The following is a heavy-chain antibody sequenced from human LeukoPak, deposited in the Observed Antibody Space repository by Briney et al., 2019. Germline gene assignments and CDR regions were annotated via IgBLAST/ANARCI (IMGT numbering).Heavy chain of an antibody. V-gene: IGHV3-7*01. Sequence: GGSLRLSCAASGFTFSSHWMTWVRQAPGKGLGWVANIKQDGSEKNYVDSVKGRFTISRDNAKISLYLQMNSLRAEDTAVYYCEREIIGCVLWTDNATFFDSWGQGTLVTVSS. D-gene: IGHD3/OR15-3a*01. CDR2: IKQDGSEK. CDR1: GFTFSSHW. J-gene: IGHJ4*02. CDR3: EREIIGCVLWTDNATFFDS.